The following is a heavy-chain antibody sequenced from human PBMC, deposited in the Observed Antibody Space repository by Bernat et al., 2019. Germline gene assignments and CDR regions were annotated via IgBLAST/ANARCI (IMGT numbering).Heavy chain of an antibody. CDR1: GFTFSNAW. CDR2: IKSKTDGGTT. J-gene: IGHJ4*02. Sequence: EVQLLESGGGLVQPGGSLRLSCAASGFTFSNAWMGWVRQAPGKGLEWVGRIKSKTDGGTTDYAAPVKGRFTISRDDSKNTLYLQMNSLNTEDTAVYYCITDVPGGSYPFDYWGQGALVTVSS. CDR3: ITDVPGGSYPFDY. V-gene: IGHV3-15*01. D-gene: IGHD3-10*01.